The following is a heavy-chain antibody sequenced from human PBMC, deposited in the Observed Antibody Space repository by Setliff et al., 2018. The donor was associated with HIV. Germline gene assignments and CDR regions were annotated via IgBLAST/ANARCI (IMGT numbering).Heavy chain of an antibody. D-gene: IGHD3-22*01. J-gene: IGHJ4*02. Sequence: ASVKVSCKTSGYTFSRYGFSWVRQAPGQGLEWMGWISAYNLNTNYAQKFQGRVTMTTDTSASTAYMELRSLRSDDTAVYYCARAYYHDSSGYQGFDYWGQGTLVTVSS. CDR2: ISAYNLNT. V-gene: IGHV1-18*01. CDR1: GYTFSRYG. CDR3: ARAYYHDSSGYQGFDY.